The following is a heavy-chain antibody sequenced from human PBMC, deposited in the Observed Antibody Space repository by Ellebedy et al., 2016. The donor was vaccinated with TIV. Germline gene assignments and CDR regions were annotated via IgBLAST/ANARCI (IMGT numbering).Heavy chain of an antibody. Sequence: GESLKISCAASGFTFSSYWMSWVRQAPGKGLEWVANIKQDGSEKYYVDSVKGRFTISRDNAKNSLYLQMNSLRAEDTAVYYCASLWSGYKDLWGQGTLVTVSS. CDR3: ASLWSGYKDL. J-gene: IGHJ5*02. CDR1: GFTFSSYW. V-gene: IGHV3-7*01. D-gene: IGHD5-12*01. CDR2: IKQDGSEK.